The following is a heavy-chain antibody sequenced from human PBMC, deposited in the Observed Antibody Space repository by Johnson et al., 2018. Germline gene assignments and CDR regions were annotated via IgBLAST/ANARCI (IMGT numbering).Heavy chain of an antibody. J-gene: IGHJ4*02. D-gene: IGHD1-7*01. CDR3: AKTPGTVWELLFDL. V-gene: IGHV3-30*18. CDR2: ISYDDYNK. Sequence: QVQLVQSGGGVVQPGRSLRLSCAASGFIFSNCGMTWVRQAPGKGLEWVAVISYDDYNKYYADSVKGRFTISRDNSKNTVYLQMNSLIPGDTAVYYCAKTPGTVWELLFDLWGQGTLVTVSS. CDR1: GFIFSNCG.